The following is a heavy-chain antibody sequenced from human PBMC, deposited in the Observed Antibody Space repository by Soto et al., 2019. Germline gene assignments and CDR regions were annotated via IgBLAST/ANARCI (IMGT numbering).Heavy chain of an antibody. J-gene: IGHJ4*02. CDR1: GGPFGRHG. D-gene: IGHD2-21*01. CDR3: ARGAIANFDY. Sequence: VASVKVSCKASGGPFGRHGIAWVRQAPGQGLEWTGGFVAMLGTPTYAKKVQGRATITADDSLTSSYLELRSLRSEDTGVYFCARGAIANFDYWGQGTVVTSPQ. V-gene: IGHV1-69*13. CDR2: FVAMLGTP.